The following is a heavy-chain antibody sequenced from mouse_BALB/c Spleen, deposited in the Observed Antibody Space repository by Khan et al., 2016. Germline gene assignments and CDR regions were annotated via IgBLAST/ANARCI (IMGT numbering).Heavy chain of an antibody. CDR2: IDPANGNT. Sequence: VQLQQSGAELVKPGASVKLSCTASGFNIKDTDMHWVKQRPEQGLEWIGRIDPANGNTKYDPKFQGKATITADTSSNTAYLQLSSLPSEDTAVYYCARSSWEGFGYWGQGTLVTGPA. J-gene: IGHJ3*01. CDR3: ARSSWEGFGY. V-gene: IGHV14-3*02. CDR1: GFNIKDTD. D-gene: IGHD4-1*01.